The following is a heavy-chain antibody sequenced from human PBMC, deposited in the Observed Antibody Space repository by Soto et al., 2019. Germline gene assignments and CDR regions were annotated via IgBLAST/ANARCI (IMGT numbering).Heavy chain of an antibody. CDR3: ARDLYFGAGDAIDI. J-gene: IGHJ3*02. D-gene: IGHD3-10*01. Sequence: PGGSLRLSCAASGFTFSGFLMHWVRQAPGKGLESVALITYDGRNDYYAESVKGRFSISRDNSKNTLYLQMNSLRPDDTAVHYCARDLYFGAGDAIDIWGQGTMVTVSS. V-gene: IGHV3-30*04. CDR2: ITYDGRND. CDR1: GFTFSGFL.